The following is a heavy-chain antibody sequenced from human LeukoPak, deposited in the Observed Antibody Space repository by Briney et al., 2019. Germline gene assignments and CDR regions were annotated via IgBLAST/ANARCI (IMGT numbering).Heavy chain of an antibody. CDR1: GFTFSSYS. CDR3: ARDSSSTILWEMDV. J-gene: IGHJ6*02. V-gene: IGHV3-21*01. D-gene: IGHD2-2*01. Sequence: GGSLRLSCEASGFTFSSYSMNWVRQAPGKGLEWVSSISSSSSYIYYADSVKGRFTISRDNAKNSLYLQMNSLRAEDTAVYYCARDSSSTILWEMDVWGQGTTVTVSS. CDR2: ISSSSSYI.